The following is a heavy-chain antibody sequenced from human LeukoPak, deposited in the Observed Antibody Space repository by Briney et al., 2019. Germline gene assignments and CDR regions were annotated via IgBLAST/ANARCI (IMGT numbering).Heavy chain of an antibody. CDR3: ARRRGVAGRILTGYNWFDP. J-gene: IGHJ5*02. CDR2: MNPNSSNT. Sequence: SVKVSCKASGYTFISYDIMWVRQATGQGLEWMGWMNPNSSNTGYAQKFQGRVTMTRNTSISTAYMELSSLRSEETAVYYCARRRGVAGRILTGYNWFDPWGQGTLVTVSS. D-gene: IGHD6-19*01. CDR1: GYTFISYD. V-gene: IGHV1-8*01.